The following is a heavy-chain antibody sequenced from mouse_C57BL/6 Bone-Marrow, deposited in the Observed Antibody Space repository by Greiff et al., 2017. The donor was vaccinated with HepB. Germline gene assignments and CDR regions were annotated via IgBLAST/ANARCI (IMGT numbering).Heavy chain of an antibody. Sequence: QVQLKESGAELVMPGASVKLSCKASGYTFTSYWMHWVKQRPGQGLEWIGEIDPSDSYTNYNQKFKGKSTLTVDKSSSTAYMQLSSLTSEDSAVYYCARLDGSSYWYFDVWGTGTTVTVSS. CDR2: IDPSDSYT. V-gene: IGHV1-69*01. CDR1: GYTFTSYW. CDR3: ARLDGSSYWYFDV. D-gene: IGHD1-1*01. J-gene: IGHJ1*03.